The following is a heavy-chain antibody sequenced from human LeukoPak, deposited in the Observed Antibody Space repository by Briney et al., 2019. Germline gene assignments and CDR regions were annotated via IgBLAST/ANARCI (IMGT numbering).Heavy chain of an antibody. CDR2: IKPSRGDT. V-gene: IGHV1-46*02. D-gene: IGHD6-19*01. CDR1: GYVFNSFY. Sequence: GASVKVSCKASGYVFNSFYMHWVRQAPGQGLEWMGIIKPSRGDTSFAQKFQARVTLTRDTSTSTVYMELSSLTSEDTAVYYCARDWSESGIAVADYFDYWGQGTLVTVSS. CDR3: ARDWSESGIAVADYFDY. J-gene: IGHJ4*02.